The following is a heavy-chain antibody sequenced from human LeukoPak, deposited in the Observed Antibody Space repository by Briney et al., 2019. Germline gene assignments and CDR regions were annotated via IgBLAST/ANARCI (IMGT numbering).Heavy chain of an antibody. CDR2: INWNGGSA. J-gene: IGHJ4*02. V-gene: IGHV3-20*04. Sequence: PGGSLRLSCAASGFIFDDYGMNWVRQAPGKGLEWVSGINWNGGSAGYADSVKGRFTISRDNSKNTLYLQMNSLRAEDTAVYYCARGLNDYILPQNWGRGTQVTVSS. CDR3: ARGLNDYILPQN. D-gene: IGHD4-11*01. CDR1: GFIFDDYG.